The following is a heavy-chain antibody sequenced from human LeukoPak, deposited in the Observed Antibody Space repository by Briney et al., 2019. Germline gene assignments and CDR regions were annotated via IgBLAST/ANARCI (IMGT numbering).Heavy chain of an antibody. CDR2: IYYSGST. CDR3: ARRGRAAAGNLDY. D-gene: IGHD6-13*01. V-gene: IGHV4-31*03. J-gene: IGHJ4*02. Sequence: SETLSLTCTVSGVSISSGGYYWRWIRQHPGKGLEWIGYIYYSGSTYYNPSLKSRVTISVDTSKNQFSLKLSSVTAADTAVYYCARRGRAAAGNLDYWGQGTLVTVSS. CDR1: GVSISSGGYY.